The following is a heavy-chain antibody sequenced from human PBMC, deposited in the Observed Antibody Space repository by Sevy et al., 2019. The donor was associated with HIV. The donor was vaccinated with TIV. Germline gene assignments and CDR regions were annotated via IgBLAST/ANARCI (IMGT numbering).Heavy chain of an antibody. CDR2: IYFTGNT. CDR3: AVDSTTRPGVFDY. J-gene: IGHJ4*02. Sequence: SETLSLTCSVSGGSISSYFWTWVRQSPGKGLEWIGNIYFTGNTDYSPSLKSRVTLSLDTSKSQFSLTLKAVTAADTAIYFCAVDSTTRPGVFDYWGQGTLVTVSS. D-gene: IGHD1-1*01. V-gene: IGHV4-59*03. CDR1: GGSISSYF.